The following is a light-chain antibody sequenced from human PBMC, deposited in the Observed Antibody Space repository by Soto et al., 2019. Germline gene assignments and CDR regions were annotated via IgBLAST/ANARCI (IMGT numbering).Light chain of an antibody. V-gene: IGKV1-39*01. J-gene: IGKJ4*02. CDR2: SSS. Sequence: DIQMTQSPPSLSASAGDIVTITCRASQNIGDYLSWYQQRPGQAPKLLIYSSSILHSAASSRFSGGGSGPDFTLTISDLQHAEFATYYCHQTFSKQISFGVGTTVEIK. CDR1: QNIGDY. CDR3: HQTFSKQIS.